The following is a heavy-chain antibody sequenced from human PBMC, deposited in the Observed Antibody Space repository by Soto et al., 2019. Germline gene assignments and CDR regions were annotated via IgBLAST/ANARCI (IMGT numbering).Heavy chain of an antibody. Sequence: QVQLVESGGDLVKPGGSLRLCCAASGFTFSDHYMSWIRQAPGKGLEWIGYSSNSGSFTRYADSVKGRFSISRDNAKNSLYLQINSLRGDDTAIYYCVRSGDNYNLLDYWGQGTPVTVSS. V-gene: IGHV3-11*06. CDR3: VRSGDNYNLLDY. D-gene: IGHD1-1*01. CDR2: SSNSGSFT. CDR1: GFTFSDHY. J-gene: IGHJ4*02.